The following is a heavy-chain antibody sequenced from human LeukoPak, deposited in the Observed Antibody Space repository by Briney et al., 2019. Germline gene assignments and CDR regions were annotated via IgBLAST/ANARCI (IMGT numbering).Heavy chain of an antibody. CDR3: VRGGYCSSTSCYDLAFYYYYGMDV. D-gene: IGHD2-2*01. CDR1: GFTFSSYD. Sequence: PGGSLRLSCSASGFTFSSYDRHWVRQAPGKGLEYVSAISSNGGSTYYADSVKGRFTISRDNSKNTLYLQMSSLRAEDTAVYYCVRGGYCSSTSCYDLAFYYYYGMDVWGQGTTVTVSS. J-gene: IGHJ6*02. V-gene: IGHV3-64D*09. CDR2: ISSNGGST.